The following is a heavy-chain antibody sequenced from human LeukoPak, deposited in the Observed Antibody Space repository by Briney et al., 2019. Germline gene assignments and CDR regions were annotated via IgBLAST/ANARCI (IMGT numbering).Heavy chain of an antibody. D-gene: IGHD2-21*01. CDR1: GGSVSNSNYY. CDR3: ARIAQGWPFDL. J-gene: IGHJ2*01. Sequence: PSETLSLTCSVSGGSVSNSNYYWGWIRQPPGKGLEWVGSAHYSGSTHYNPSLKSRVTISVDTSKNQFSLTLTSVTAADTAVYYCARIAQGWPFDLWGRGTLVTVSS. CDR2: AHYSGST. V-gene: IGHV4-39*01.